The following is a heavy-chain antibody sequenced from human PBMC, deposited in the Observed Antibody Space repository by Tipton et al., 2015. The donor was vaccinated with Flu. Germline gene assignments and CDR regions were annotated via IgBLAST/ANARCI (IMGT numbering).Heavy chain of an antibody. D-gene: IGHD1-1*01. V-gene: IGHV4-39*07. CDR3: ARGLWNDRRAYYYYGVDV. Sequence: TLSLTCTVSGDSISTTIYYWGWVRQPPGKGLGWIGSIYYSGTTYYNPSLKSRVTMSVDSSKNGFSLTLASLTAADTAVYYCARGLWNDRRAYYYYGVDVWGRGTTVTVSS. CDR1: GDSISTTIYY. CDR2: IYYSGTT. J-gene: IGHJ6*02.